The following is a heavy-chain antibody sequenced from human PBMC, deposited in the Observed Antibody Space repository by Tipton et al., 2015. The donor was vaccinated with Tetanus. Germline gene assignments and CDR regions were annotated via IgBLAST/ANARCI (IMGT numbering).Heavy chain of an antibody. Sequence: SGFIFSSYGIHWVRQAPGKGLEWVAVSWYDGTDQYYADSVKGRFTISRDNSKNTLYLQMNSLRAEDTALYYCAREADCSGGSCFSGDFDDWGQGTQVTVSS. CDR3: AREADCSGGSCFSGDFDD. CDR1: GFIFSSYG. V-gene: IGHV3-33*01. CDR2: SWYDGTDQ. J-gene: IGHJ4*02. D-gene: IGHD2-15*01.